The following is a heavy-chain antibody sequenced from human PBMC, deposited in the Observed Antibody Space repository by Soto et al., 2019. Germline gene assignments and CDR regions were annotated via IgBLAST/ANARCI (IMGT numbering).Heavy chain of an antibody. CDR2: TIPIFGTA. D-gene: IGHD6-13*01. CDR1: GGTFSSYA. V-gene: IGHV1-69*01. Sequence: QVQLVQSGAEVKKPGSSVKVSCKASGGTFSSYAISWVRQAPGQGLEWTGGTIPIFGTANYALKFQGRATINADESTSTAYMELSSLRSEGTDVYYCASDLGRHSNSRDWTSYYFDYWGQGTLVIVSS. CDR3: ASDLGRHSNSRDWTSYYFDY. J-gene: IGHJ4*02.